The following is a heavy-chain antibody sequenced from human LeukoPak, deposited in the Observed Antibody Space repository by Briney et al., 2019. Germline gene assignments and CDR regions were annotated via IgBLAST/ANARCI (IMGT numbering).Heavy chain of an antibody. CDR2: ISAYNGNT. V-gene: IGHV1-18*01. D-gene: IGHD3-3*01. Sequence: ASVKVSCKASGYTFTSYGISWVRQAPGQGLEWMGWISAYNGNTNYAQKLQGRVTMTTDTSTSTVYMELRSLRSDDTAVYYCARLESDSASMDVWGKGTTVTVSS. CDR1: GYTFTSYG. CDR3: ARLESDSASMDV. J-gene: IGHJ6*04.